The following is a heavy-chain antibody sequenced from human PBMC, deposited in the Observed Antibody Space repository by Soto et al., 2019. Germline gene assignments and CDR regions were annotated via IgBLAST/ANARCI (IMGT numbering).Heavy chain of an antibody. CDR1: GASISSRDYY. Sequence: SETLSLTCSVSGASISSRDYYWGWIRQTPGKGLEWIGNIDYNGATYYNPSLKSRVTVSKDTSKNQFSLRVASVTAADTAIYYCGRVMIGTSRHTDSDYWGQGTQVTVSS. J-gene: IGHJ4*02. V-gene: IGHV4-39*01. CDR2: IDYNGAT. D-gene: IGHD2-2*01. CDR3: GRVMIGTSRHTDSDY.